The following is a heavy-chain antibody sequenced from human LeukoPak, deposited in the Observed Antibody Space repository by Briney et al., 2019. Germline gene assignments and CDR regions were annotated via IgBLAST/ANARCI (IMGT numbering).Heavy chain of an antibody. CDR3: AVGTSYYGSEPDY. CDR1: GGSLSGYY. CDR2: INHSGST. D-gene: IGHD3-10*01. V-gene: IGHV4-34*01. J-gene: IGHJ4*02. Sequence: SETLSLTCAVYGGSLSGYYWSWIRQPPGKGLEWIGEINHSGSTNYNPSLKSRVTISVDTSKNQFSLKLRSVTAADTAVYFCAVGTSYYGSEPDYWGQGALVTVSS.